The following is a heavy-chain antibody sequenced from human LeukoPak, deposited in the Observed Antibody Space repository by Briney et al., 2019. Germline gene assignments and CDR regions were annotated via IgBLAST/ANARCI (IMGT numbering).Heavy chain of an antibody. CDR1: GFTFSSHE. Sequence: PGGSLRLSCAASGFTFSSHEMNWVRKAPGKGLEWASYISEGGDLIYYAEFVKGRFTVSRDNAKNVLFLQMSGLRVEDTAVYYCARDSGSGTSGNEFDYWGQGTLVSVSS. D-gene: IGHD1/OR15-1a*01. V-gene: IGHV3-48*03. CDR2: ISEGGDLI. CDR3: ARDSGSGTSGNEFDY. J-gene: IGHJ4*02.